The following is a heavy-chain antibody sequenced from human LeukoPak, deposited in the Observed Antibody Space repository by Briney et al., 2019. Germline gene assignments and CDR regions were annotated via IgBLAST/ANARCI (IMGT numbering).Heavy chain of an antibody. V-gene: IGHV3-49*04. CDR3: TRARVPGVVIPVDY. CDR2: IRSKAYGGTT. J-gene: IGHJ4*02. CDR1: GFTFGDYA. D-gene: IGHD3-3*01. Sequence: GGSLRLSCTASGFTFGDYAMSWVRQAPGKGLECVAFIRSKAYGGTTEYAASVKGRFTISRDDSKSIAYLQMNSLKIEDTAVYYCTRARVPGVVIPVDYWGQGTLVTVSS.